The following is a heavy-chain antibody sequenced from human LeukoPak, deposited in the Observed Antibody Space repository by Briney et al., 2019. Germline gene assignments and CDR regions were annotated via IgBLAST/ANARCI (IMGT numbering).Heavy chain of an antibody. V-gene: IGHV1-3*03. D-gene: IGHD5-18*01. J-gene: IGHJ4*02. CDR3: ARGYSQWYYFDY. CDR1: GYTFTSYA. CDR2: INAGNGNT. Sequence: ASVKVSCKASGYTFTSYAMHWVRQAPGQRLEWMGWINAGNGNTKYSQEFQGRVTITRDTSASTAYMELSSLRSEDMAVYYCARGYSQWYYFDYWGQGTLVTVSS.